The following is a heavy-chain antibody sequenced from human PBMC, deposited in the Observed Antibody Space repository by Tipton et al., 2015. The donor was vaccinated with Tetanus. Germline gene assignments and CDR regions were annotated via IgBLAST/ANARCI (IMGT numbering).Heavy chain of an antibody. CDR2: MYSGDNT. CDR1: GFTVSSNC. CDR3: AKESVDYPNSYWYYDL. D-gene: IGHD3-16*01. Sequence: SLRLSCAASGFTVSSNCMSWVRQVPGKGLEWVSAMYSGDNTYYADFVEGRFTISRDSSKNTLYLQMNSLRAEDTAMYYCAKESVDYPNSYWYYDLWGRGTLVTVSS. J-gene: IGHJ2*01. V-gene: IGHV3-53*01.